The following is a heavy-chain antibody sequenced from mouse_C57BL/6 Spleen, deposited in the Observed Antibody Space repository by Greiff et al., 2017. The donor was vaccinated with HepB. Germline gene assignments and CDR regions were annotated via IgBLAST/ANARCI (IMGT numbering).Heavy chain of an antibody. CDR3: ARHEVDGLHWYFDV. CDR1: GYTFTEYT. Sequence: QVHVKQSGAELVKPGASVKLSCKASGYTFTEYTIHWVKQRSGQGLEWIGWFYPGSGSIKYNEKFKDKATLTADKSSSTGYMELSRLTSEDSAVYFCARHEVDGLHWYFDVWGTGTTVTVSS. V-gene: IGHV1-62-2*01. CDR2: FYPGSGSI. J-gene: IGHJ1*03. D-gene: IGHD2-3*01.